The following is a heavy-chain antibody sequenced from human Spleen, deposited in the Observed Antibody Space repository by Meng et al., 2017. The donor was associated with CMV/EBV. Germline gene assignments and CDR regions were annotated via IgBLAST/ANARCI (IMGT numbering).Heavy chain of an antibody. CDR1: GFTFGFNNYA. V-gene: IGHV3-30-3*01. CDR2: ISYDGNNE. Sequence: GRSLRLSCTASGFTFGFNNYAMSWVRQAPGKGLEWVAVISYDGNNEYYADSVKGRFTISRDNSKNTLYLQMNSLRAEDTAMYFCAGYCSDTSCYVYYYYGMDVWGQGTTVTVSS. D-gene: IGHD2-2*01. J-gene: IGHJ6*02. CDR3: AGYCSDTSCYVYYYYGMDV.